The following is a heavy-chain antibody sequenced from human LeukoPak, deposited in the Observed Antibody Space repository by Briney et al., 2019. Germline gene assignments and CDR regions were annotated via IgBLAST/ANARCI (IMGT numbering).Heavy chain of an antibody. D-gene: IGHD6-13*01. J-gene: IGHJ5*02. CDR1: GFTLSTNA. Sequence: GSLRLSCLTSGFTLSTNAMSWVRQAPGKGLEWISGISGSGASTYYTDSVKGRFTISRDNSKNTLDLQMNSLRAEDTAIYYCAKENLLPSAGTLGSWGQGTLVTVSS. CDR3: AKENLLPSAGTLGS. V-gene: IGHV3-23*01. CDR2: ISGSGAST.